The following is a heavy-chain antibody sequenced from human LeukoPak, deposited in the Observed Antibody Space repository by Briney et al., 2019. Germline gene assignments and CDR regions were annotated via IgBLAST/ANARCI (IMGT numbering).Heavy chain of an antibody. J-gene: IGHJ2*01. D-gene: IGHD2-15*01. Sequence: MPSETLSLTCAVYGGSFSGYYWSWIRKPPGKGLEWIGEINHSGSTNYNPSLKSRVTISVDTSKNQFSLKLSSVTAADTAVYYCARGPDIVVVVAATLDWYFDLWGRGTLVTVSS. CDR3: ARGPDIVVVVAATLDWYFDL. CDR1: GGSFSGYY. CDR2: INHSGST. V-gene: IGHV4-34*01.